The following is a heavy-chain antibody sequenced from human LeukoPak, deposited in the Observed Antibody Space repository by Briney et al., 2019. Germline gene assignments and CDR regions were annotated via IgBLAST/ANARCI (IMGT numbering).Heavy chain of an antibody. Sequence: SETLSLTCTVSGDSISRGDYYWGWIRQHPGKGLEWIGFMYYSGSTYYNPSLKSRVTISVDTSKNQFSLQLSSVTAADTAVYYCVRLTYYYALDVWGQGILVTVSS. CDR3: VRLTYYYALDV. V-gene: IGHV4-31*03. CDR1: GDSISRGDYY. J-gene: IGHJ6*02. CDR2: MYYSGST.